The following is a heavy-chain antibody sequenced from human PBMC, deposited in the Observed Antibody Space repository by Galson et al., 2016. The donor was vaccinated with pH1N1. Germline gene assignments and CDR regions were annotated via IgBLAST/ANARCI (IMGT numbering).Heavy chain of an antibody. CDR3: AKDLPTSRDFDS. J-gene: IGHJ4*02. CDR2: VNGAGGQT. CDR1: GFTFTNYG. V-gene: IGHV3-23*01. Sequence: SLRLSCAASGFTFTNYGMTWVRQAPGKGLEWVSNVNGAGGQTYYSDSVKGRFTISRDNSRNMLFLQMNSLTVEDTAVYYCAKDLPTSRDFDSWGRGTLVIVSS.